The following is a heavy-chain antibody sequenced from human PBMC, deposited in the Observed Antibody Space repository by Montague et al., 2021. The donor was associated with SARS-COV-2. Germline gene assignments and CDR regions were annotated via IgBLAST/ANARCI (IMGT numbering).Heavy chain of an antibody. V-gene: IGHV4-39*01. CDR1: GGSINSSTYY. CDR3: ARRVTRGAFDV. CDR2: IYYRGAS. J-gene: IGHJ3*01. D-gene: IGHD1-1*01. Sequence: SETLSLTCIVSGGSINSSTYYWAWIRQPPGKGLEWIATIYYRGASWSDPSLRSRVTISADTSRNQFNLKPTSVTAADMGLYYCARRVTRGAFDVWGQGTMVTVSS.